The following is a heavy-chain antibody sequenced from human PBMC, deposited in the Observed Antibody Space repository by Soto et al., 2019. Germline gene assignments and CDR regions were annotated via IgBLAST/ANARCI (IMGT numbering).Heavy chain of an antibody. CDR1: GFTFSTYA. Sequence: EVQLLESGGGLVQPGGSLRLSCAASGFTFSTYAMSWVRQAPGKGLEWVSGISGSGGSTYYADSVKGRFTISRDNSKSTLYLQVISLRAEDTALYYSAKDMYYYGSDRAPFDYWGHGTLVTVSS. V-gene: IGHV3-23*01. CDR2: ISGSGGST. J-gene: IGHJ4*01. CDR3: AKDMYYYGSDRAPFDY. D-gene: IGHD3-10*01.